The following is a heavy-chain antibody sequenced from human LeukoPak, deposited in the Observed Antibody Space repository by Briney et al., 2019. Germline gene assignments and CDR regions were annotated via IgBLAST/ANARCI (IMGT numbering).Heavy chain of an antibody. V-gene: IGHV3-23*01. CDR1: GFTFSSYA. Sequence: GGSLRLSCAASGFTFSSYAMSWVRQAPGKGLEWVSAISGSGGSTYYADSVKGRFTISRDNSKNTLYLQMNSLRAEDTAVYYCAKDHSGSYYSLLFDPWGQGTLVTVSS. J-gene: IGHJ5*02. D-gene: IGHD1-26*01. CDR2: ISGSGGST. CDR3: AKDHSGSYYSLLFDP.